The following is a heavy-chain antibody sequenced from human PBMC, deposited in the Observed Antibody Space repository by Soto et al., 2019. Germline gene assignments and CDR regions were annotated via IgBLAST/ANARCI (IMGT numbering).Heavy chain of an antibody. CDR2: INANNGNP. CDR1: GYTFTTYA. CDR3: VVSRGGWAFHY. V-gene: IGHV1-3*01. D-gene: IGHD6-25*01. Sequence: QVLLVQSGAEVKKPGASVQISCKASGYTFTTYAMHWVRQAPGQRLEWMGSINANNGNPKYSQRFQGRATFTRDTSATTGYIDLRGLIAEDTAVYYCVVSRGGWAFHYWGQGTLVTVSS. J-gene: IGHJ4*02.